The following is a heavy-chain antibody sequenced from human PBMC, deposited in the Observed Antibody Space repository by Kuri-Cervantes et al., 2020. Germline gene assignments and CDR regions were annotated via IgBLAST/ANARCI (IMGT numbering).Heavy chain of an antibody. J-gene: IGHJ4*02. D-gene: IGHD4-17*01. Sequence: SESLSLTCDVSNYFISRGHYWVWIRQPPGKGLEWIGEINHSGSTNYNPSLKSRVTISVDTSKNQFSLKLSSVTAADTAVYYCARRTYGDYFDYWGQGTLVTVSS. CDR3: ARRTYGDYFDY. CDR2: INHSGST. V-gene: IGHV4-38-2*01. CDR1: NYFISRGHY.